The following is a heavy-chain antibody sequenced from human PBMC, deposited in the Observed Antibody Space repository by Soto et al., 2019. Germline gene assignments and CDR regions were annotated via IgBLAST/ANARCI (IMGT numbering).Heavy chain of an antibody. CDR1: GGTFSSRA. J-gene: IGHJ6*02. Sequence: QVQLVQSGPEVKKTGTSVKVSCKASGGTFSSRAISWVRQAPGQGLEWLGGIIPVVGRVNYAEKFQDRVKITADESTGTVYMELSSLRSEDTALYYCSNSRGGTFLGYHGMDIWGQGTTVSVSS. CDR3: SNSRGGTFLGYHGMDI. D-gene: IGHD3-16*01. CDR2: IIPVVGRV. V-gene: IGHV1-69*01.